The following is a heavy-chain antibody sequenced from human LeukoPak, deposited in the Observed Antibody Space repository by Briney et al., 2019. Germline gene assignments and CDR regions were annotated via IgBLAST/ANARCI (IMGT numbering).Heavy chain of an antibody. J-gene: IGHJ6*02. CDR3: ARDGVSGLRSEYYYYYGMDV. Sequence: ASVKVSCKASGYTFTSYGISWVRQAPGQGLEWMGWISADNGNTNYAQKLQGRVTMTTDTSTNTAYMELRSLRSDDTAVYYCARDGVSGLRSEYYYYYGMDVWGQGTTVTVSS. CDR1: GYTFTSYG. CDR2: ISADNGNT. V-gene: IGHV1-18*01. D-gene: IGHD2-8*01.